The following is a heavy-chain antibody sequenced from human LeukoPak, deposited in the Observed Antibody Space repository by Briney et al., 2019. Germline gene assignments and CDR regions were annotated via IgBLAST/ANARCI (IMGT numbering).Heavy chain of an antibody. V-gene: IGHV5-51*01. J-gene: IGHJ6*02. CDR2: FYPGDSDI. CDR3: ATLLGYNWNYDYYYGMDV. Sequence: PGESLKISCKGSGYSFTNYWIGWVRQMPGKGLEWMGIFYPGDSDIKYSPSFQGHVTISVDKSITTAYLQWSSLKASDTAMYYCATLLGYNWNYDYYYGMDVWGQGTTVTVSS. CDR1: GYSFTNYW. D-gene: IGHD1-20*01.